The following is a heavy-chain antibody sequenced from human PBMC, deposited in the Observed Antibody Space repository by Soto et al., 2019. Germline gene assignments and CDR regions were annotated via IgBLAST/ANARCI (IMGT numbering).Heavy chain of an antibody. CDR3: VRGTPTPGLDI. V-gene: IGHV3-30-3*01. J-gene: IGHJ6*02. D-gene: IGHD1-1*01. CDR2: ISYEGSNT. Sequence: GGSLRLSCVASGFTFGTYAIHWVRQAPGKGLQWVALISYEGSNTYYADSVKGRFTVSRDNSKSTLYLNMDSLRVGDTATYYCVRGTPTPGLDIWGRGTTVTVSS. CDR1: GFTFGTYA.